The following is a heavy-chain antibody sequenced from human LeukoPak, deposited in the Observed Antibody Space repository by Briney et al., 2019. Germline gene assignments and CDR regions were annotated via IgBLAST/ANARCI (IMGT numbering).Heavy chain of an antibody. CDR1: GYSFTSYW. V-gene: IGHV5-51*01. CDR2: IYPGDSDT. Sequence: GESLKISCKGSGYSFTSYWIGWVRQMPGKGLEWMGIIYPGDSDTRYSPSFQGQVTISADKSISTAYLQWSSLKASDTAMYYCARHVPDILTGFPYGLVDYWGQGTLVPVSS. J-gene: IGHJ4*02. D-gene: IGHD3-9*01. CDR3: ARHVPDILTGFPYGLVDY.